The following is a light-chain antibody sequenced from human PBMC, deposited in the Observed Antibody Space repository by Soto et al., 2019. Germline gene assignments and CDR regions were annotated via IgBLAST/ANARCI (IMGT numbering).Light chain of an antibody. V-gene: IGLV2-14*01. CDR1: SSDVGADNY. CDR3: SSYTTSNTPLYV. J-gene: IGLJ1*01. Sequence: QSVLTQPASLSGSPGQSITISCTGTSSDVGADNYVSWYQQHPGKAPKLIIYEVTNRPSGVSNRFSGSQSGDTASLTISGLQAEDGADYFCSSYTTSNTPLYVFGTGTKVTVL. CDR2: EVT.